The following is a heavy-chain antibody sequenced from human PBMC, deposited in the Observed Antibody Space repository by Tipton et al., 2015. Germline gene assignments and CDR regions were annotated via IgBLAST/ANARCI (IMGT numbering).Heavy chain of an antibody. Sequence: GLVKPSETLSLTCAVSAYSISTDYYWVWIRQPPGKGLEWIGTISHSGNTFYNPSLKSRVTISADTSKNHFSLRLSSVTAADTAVYYCACHDYDLLTRDYQTVDYWGQGALVTVSS. CDR1: AYSISTDYY. CDR3: ACHDYDLLTRDYQTVDY. D-gene: IGHD3-9*01. CDR2: ISHSGNT. V-gene: IGHV4-38-2*01. J-gene: IGHJ4*02.